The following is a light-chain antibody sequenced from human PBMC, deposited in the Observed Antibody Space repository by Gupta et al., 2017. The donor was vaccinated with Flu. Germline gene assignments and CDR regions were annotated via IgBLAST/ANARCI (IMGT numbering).Light chain of an antibody. Sequence: QSVLTQPPSASVTPGQRVTISCSGTNSNVGSNAVNWYQQLPGTAPKLLIYSNNQRTSGVPDRFSGSKSGTSASLAISGLQSEDEADYSCATWDDGLNALVFGGGTKLTVL. V-gene: IGLV1-44*01. J-gene: IGLJ2*01. CDR3: ATWDDGLNALV. CDR1: NSNVGSNA. CDR2: SNN.